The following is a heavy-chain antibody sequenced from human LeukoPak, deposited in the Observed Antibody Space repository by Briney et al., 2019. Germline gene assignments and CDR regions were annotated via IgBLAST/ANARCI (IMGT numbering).Heavy chain of an antibody. CDR3: ARDAYYSSGWYQHITKYYYYYYGMDV. Sequence: PGGSLRLSCAASGFTFSSYWMSWVRQAPGKGLEWVANIKQDGSEKYYVDSVKGRFTISRDNAKNSLYLQMSSLRAEDTAVYYCARDAYYSSGWYQHITKYYYYYYGMDVWGQGTTVTVSS. CDR1: GFTFSSYW. J-gene: IGHJ6*02. CDR2: IKQDGSEK. D-gene: IGHD6-19*01. V-gene: IGHV3-7*03.